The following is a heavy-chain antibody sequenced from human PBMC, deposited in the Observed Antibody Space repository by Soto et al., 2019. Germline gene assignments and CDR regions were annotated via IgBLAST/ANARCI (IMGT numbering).Heavy chain of an antibody. CDR2: ISAYNGNT. CDR3: AKNGHPPYYYYGMDV. CDR1: GYSFTTYG. D-gene: IGHD2-8*01. V-gene: IGHV1-18*01. J-gene: IGHJ6*02. Sequence: ASVKVSCKTSGYSFTTYGISWVRQAPGQGLEWMGWISAYNGNTNYAQKLQGRVTMTTDTSTSTAYMELRSLTSDDTAVYYCAKNGHPPYYYYGMDVWGQGTTVTVSS.